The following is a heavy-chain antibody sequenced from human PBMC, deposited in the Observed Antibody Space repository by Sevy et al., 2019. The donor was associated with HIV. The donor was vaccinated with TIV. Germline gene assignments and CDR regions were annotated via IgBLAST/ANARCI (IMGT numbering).Heavy chain of an antibody. D-gene: IGHD4-4*01. V-gene: IGHV1-2*02. Sequence: ASVKVSCKASGYTFTGYYMHWVRQAPGQGLEWMGWINPNSGGTNYAQKFQGRVTMTRNTSISTAYMELSRLRSDDTAVYYCASNPDYSNRQGVDYWGQGTLVTVSS. CDR3: ASNPDYSNRQGVDY. CDR2: INPNSGGT. CDR1: GYTFTGYY. J-gene: IGHJ4*02.